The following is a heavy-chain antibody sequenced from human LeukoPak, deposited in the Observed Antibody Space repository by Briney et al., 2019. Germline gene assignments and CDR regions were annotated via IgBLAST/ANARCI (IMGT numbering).Heavy chain of an antibody. D-gene: IGHD6-19*01. V-gene: IGHV4-30-2*01. Sequence: SETLSLTCTVSGGSISSGGYYWSWIRQPPGKGLEWIGYIYHSGSTYYNPSLKSRVTISVDRSKNQFSLKLSSVTAADTAVYYCARLGVAGTNYFDYWGQGTLVTVSS. CDR2: IYHSGST. CDR3: ARLGVAGTNYFDY. J-gene: IGHJ4*02. CDR1: GGSISSGGYY.